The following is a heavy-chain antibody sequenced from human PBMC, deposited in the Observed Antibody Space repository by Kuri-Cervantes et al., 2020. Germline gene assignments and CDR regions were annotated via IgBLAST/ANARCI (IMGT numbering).Heavy chain of an antibody. J-gene: IGHJ4*02. D-gene: IGHD2/OR15-2a*01. CDR3: ARHSIYSFDY. CDR2: IVQDGSEK. CDR1: GFTFSSYW. Sequence: LSLTCAASGFTFSSYWMTWVRQAPGKGLEWVANIVQDGSEKHYVDSVKGRFTVSRDNAKNSVYLQMSSLRAEDTAVYYCARHSIYSFDYWGQGAPVTVSS. V-gene: IGHV3-7*04.